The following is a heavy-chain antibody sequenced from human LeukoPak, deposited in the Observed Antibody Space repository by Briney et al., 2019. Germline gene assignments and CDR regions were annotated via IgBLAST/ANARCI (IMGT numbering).Heavy chain of an antibody. CDR1: GFTFRSYA. CDR3: AKGSPYCHGTDCRIYYFDS. CDR2: ISKDADAT. J-gene: IGHJ4*02. Sequence: PGGSLRLSCAASGFTFRSYAMSWVRQAPGKGLEWVSAISKDADATYYAGSVKGRFTISRDNSKDTLSLQMNSLRAEDTAVYYCAKGSPYCHGTDCRIYYFDSWGQGILVTVSS. V-gene: IGHV3-23*01. D-gene: IGHD2-15*01.